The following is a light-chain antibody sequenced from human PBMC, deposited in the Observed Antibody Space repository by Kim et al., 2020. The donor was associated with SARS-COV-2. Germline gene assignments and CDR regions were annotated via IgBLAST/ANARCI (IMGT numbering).Light chain of an antibody. Sequence: SVSPGQTASITCSGDKLGDKFACWYQQKPGQSPVLVIYEDNKRPLGIPERFSGANSGNTATLTISETQAMDEADYYCQAWDKNSFVFGTGTKVTVL. CDR1: KLGDKF. J-gene: IGLJ1*01. V-gene: IGLV3-1*01. CDR3: QAWDKNSFV. CDR2: EDN.